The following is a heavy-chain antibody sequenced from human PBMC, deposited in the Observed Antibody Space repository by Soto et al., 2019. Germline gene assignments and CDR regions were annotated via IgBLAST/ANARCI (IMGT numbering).Heavy chain of an antibody. CDR1: GYTFTSYG. J-gene: IGHJ3*02. V-gene: IGHV1-18*04. CDR3: ARDGRRGYCSSTSCPDDAFDI. CDR2: ISAYNGNT. D-gene: IGHD2-2*01. Sequence: ASVKVSCKASGYTFTSYGISWVRQAPGQGLEWMGWISAYNGNTNYAQKLQGRVTMTTDTSTSTAYMELRSLRSDDTAVYYCARDGRRGYCSSTSCPDDAFDICGQGTMVTV.